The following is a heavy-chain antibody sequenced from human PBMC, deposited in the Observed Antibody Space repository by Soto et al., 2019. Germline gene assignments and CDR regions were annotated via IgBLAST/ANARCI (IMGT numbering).Heavy chain of an antibody. Sequence: EVQLVETGGGLIQPGGSLRLSCAASGFTVSSKYMNWVRQAPGKGLEWVSVIYSGGSTYYADSVKGRFTISRDNSKNTLYLQINRLRAEDTAVYYCARGGYGSGSYYYYGMDVWGQGTTVTVSS. V-gene: IGHV3-53*02. CDR2: IYSGGST. CDR3: ARGGYGSGSYYYYGMDV. J-gene: IGHJ6*02. D-gene: IGHD3-10*01. CDR1: GFTVSSKY.